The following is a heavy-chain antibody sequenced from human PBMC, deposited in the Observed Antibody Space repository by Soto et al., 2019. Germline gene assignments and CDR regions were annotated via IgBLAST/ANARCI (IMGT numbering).Heavy chain of an antibody. CDR1: GDSVSSNSAA. Sequence: PSQTLSLTFGVSGDSVSSNSAAWHWIRQSPSRGLEWLGRTYYRAKWYNDYAEAVRSRITINPDTPKNQFSLQLNSVTPEDTAVYYCELSIGTIYYYGLDVWGQGTTVTVSS. V-gene: IGHV6-1*01. D-gene: IGHD6-6*01. CDR2: TYYRAKWYN. CDR3: ELSIGTIYYYGLDV. J-gene: IGHJ6*02.